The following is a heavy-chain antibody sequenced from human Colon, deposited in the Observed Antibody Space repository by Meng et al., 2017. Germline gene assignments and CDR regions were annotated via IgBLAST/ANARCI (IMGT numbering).Heavy chain of an antibody. CDR3: ASGPWELDY. D-gene: IGHD1-26*01. CDR2: VDYSGNT. Sequence: QVHWWGSGPGRLMPSETLSLTCHVSGGSVSSGRHYWSWIRQPPGKGLEFIAYVDYSGNTNYNPSLKGRVTTSIDMSKSQFSLKVSSVTAADTAVYYCASGPWELDYWGQGLLVTVSS. CDR1: GGSVSSGRHY. V-gene: IGHV4-61*01. J-gene: IGHJ4*02.